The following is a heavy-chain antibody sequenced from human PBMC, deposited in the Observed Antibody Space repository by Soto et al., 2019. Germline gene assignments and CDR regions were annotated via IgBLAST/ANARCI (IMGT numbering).Heavy chain of an antibody. D-gene: IGHD2-15*01. CDR3: ARNVPVGRENSYYYGMDV. V-gene: IGHV1-2*02. CDR2: INPNSGGT. CDR1: GYTFTGYY. J-gene: IGHJ6*02. Sequence: ASVKVSCKASGYTFTGYYRHWVRQAPGQGLEWMGWINPNSGGTNYAQKFQGRVTMTRDTSISTAYMELSRLRSDDTAVYYCARNVPVGRENSYYYGMDVWGQGTTVTVSS.